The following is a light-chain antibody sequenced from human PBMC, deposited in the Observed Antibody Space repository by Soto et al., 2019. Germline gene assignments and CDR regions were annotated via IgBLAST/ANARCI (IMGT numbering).Light chain of an antibody. V-gene: IGKV1-13*02. Sequence: AIPLTQSPSSLSASVGDRVTITCRASQGISSALAWYQQKPGKAPKLLIYDASSLESGVPSRFSGSGSGTDFTLTISSLQPEDFATYYCQQFNSYVYTFGQGTKLEIK. CDR1: QGISSA. J-gene: IGKJ2*01. CDR2: DAS. CDR3: QQFNSYVYT.